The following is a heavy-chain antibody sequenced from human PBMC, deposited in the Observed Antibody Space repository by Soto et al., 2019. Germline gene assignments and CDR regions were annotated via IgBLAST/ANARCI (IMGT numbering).Heavy chain of an antibody. CDR2: ISGSGGST. CDR3: ANRDTAMVNFDY. Sequence: SLRLSCAASGFTFSSYAMSWVRQAPGKGLEWVSAISGSGGSTYYADSVKGRFTISRDNSKNTLYLQMNSLRAEDTAVYYCANRDTAMVNFDYWGQGTLVTVSS. D-gene: IGHD5-18*01. V-gene: IGHV3-23*01. J-gene: IGHJ4*02. CDR1: GFTFSSYA.